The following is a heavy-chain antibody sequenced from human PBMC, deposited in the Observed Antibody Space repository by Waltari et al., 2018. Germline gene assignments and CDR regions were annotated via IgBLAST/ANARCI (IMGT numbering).Heavy chain of an antibody. CDR2: GSGTGANA. CDR3: AKDLRYTSRGHWYFEG. V-gene: IGHV3-23*04. D-gene: IGHD5-12*01. J-gene: IGHJ2*01. CDR1: GFAFPNYA. Sequence: QLVESGGGLVQPGGSLRLSCAASGFAFPNYAMSWVRQAPGRGLEWISAGSGTGANAFYADAVMGRFTFSRDNSKSTVDLQLNSLRAEYTAVYYCAKDLRYTSRGHWYFEGWGRGTLVTVSS.